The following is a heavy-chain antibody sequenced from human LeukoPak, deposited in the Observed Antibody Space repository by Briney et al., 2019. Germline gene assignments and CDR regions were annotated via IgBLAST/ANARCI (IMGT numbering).Heavy chain of an antibody. CDR1: AYTFTSYD. Sequence: ASVKVSCKASAYTFTSYDINWVRQATGQGLEWMGWMNPNSGNTGYAQKFQGRVTITRNTSISTAYMELSSLSSEDTAVYYCARDDDYGSGSYTYWGQGTLVTVSS. CDR3: ARDDDYGSGSYTY. V-gene: IGHV1-8*03. D-gene: IGHD3-10*01. J-gene: IGHJ4*02. CDR2: MNPNSGNT.